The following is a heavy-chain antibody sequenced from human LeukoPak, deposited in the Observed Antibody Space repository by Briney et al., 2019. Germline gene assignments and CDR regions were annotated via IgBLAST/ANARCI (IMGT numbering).Heavy chain of an antibody. CDR2: ISSSSSTI. CDR1: GFTFSSYS. J-gene: IGHJ6*02. V-gene: IGHV3-48*04. CDR3: AKDYYGSGSRGMDV. Sequence: PGGSLRLSRAASGFTFSSYSMNWVRQAPGKGLEWVSYISSSSSTIYYADSVKGRFTISRDNAKNSLYLQMNSLRAEDTAVYYCAKDYYGSGSRGMDVWGQGTTVTVSS. D-gene: IGHD3-10*01.